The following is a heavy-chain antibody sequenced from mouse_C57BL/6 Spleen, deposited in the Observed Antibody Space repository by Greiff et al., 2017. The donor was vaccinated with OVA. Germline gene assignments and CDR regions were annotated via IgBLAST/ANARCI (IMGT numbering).Heavy chain of an antibody. V-gene: IGHV1-52*01. CDR2: IDPSDSDT. Sequence: QVQLQQPGAELVRPGSSVKLSCKASGYTFTSYWMHWVKQRPIQGLEWIGNIDPSDSDTHYNQKFKDKATLTVDKSSSTAYMQLSSLTSEDSAVYDCARNGNYEDYYAMDYWGQGTSVTVSS. CDR3: ARNGNYEDYYAMDY. CDR1: GYTFTSYW. D-gene: IGHD2-1*01. J-gene: IGHJ4*01.